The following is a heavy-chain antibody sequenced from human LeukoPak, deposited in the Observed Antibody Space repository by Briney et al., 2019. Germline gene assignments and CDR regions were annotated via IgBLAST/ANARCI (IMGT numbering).Heavy chain of an antibody. D-gene: IGHD6-6*01. CDR3: AKDRADPPSSSPYDY. CDR2: IRYDGSNK. J-gene: IGHJ4*02. Sequence: PGGSLRLSCAASGFTFSSYGMHWVRPAPGKGLEWMAFIRYDGSNKYYADSVKGRFTISRDNSKNTLYLQMNSLRAEDTAVYYCAKDRADPPSSSPYDYWGQGTLGTVSS. CDR1: GFTFSSYG. V-gene: IGHV3-30*02.